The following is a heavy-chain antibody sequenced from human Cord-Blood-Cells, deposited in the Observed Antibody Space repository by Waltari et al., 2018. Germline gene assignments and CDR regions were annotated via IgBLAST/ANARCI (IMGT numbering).Heavy chain of an antibody. CDR2: IYHSGST. Sequence: QVQLQASGPGLVKPSGTLSLTCAVSGGSISSRSWCSWVRQPPGKGLEWIGEIYHSGSTNYNPSLKSRVTISVDKSKNQFSLKLSAVTAADTAVYYCARGWSSSWYWYFDLWGRGTLVTVSS. CDR3: ARGWSSSWYWYFDL. CDR1: GGSISSRSW. V-gene: IGHV4-4*02. J-gene: IGHJ2*01. D-gene: IGHD6-13*01.